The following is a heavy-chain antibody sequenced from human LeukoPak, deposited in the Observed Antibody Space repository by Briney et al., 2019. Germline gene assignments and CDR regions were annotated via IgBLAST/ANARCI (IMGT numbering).Heavy chain of an antibody. Sequence: GGALRLSCAASGFTFSRYSMNWVRQAPGKGLEWVSSISSSSSFIYYADSVKGRFTISRDNAKNSLYLQMNSLRAEDTAVYYCARDPPLGSCSTISCPHLDYWGQGTLVTVSS. CDR1: GFTFSRYS. CDR2: ISSSSSFI. CDR3: ARDPPLGSCSTISCPHLDY. D-gene: IGHD2-2*01. V-gene: IGHV3-21*01. J-gene: IGHJ4*02.